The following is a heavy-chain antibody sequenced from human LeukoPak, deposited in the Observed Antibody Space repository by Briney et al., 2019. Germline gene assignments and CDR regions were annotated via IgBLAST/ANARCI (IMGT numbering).Heavy chain of an antibody. CDR1: GFTFSNYA. Sequence: GGSLRLSCAASGFTFSNYAMSWVHQAPGKGLEWVSAISGSGGSTYYADSVKGRFTISRDNSKNTLYLQVNSLRAEDTAVYYCAKEDRSAYYYGLSDYWGQGTLVTVSS. CDR2: ISGSGGST. D-gene: IGHD3-22*01. V-gene: IGHV3-23*01. CDR3: AKEDRSAYYYGLSDY. J-gene: IGHJ4*02.